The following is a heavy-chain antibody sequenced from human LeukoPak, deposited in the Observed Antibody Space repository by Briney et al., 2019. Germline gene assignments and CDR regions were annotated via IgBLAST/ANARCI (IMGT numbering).Heavy chain of an antibody. Sequence: GASVKVSCKASGYSFTDYYMHWVRQAPGQGLEWMGWINLNNGDIKSAQKFQGRVTMTRDTSITTVYMEVSWLTSDDTAIYYCARADRLHGGPYLIDPWGQGTLVTVSS. CDR1: GYSFTDYY. V-gene: IGHV1-2*02. CDR3: ARADRLHGGPYLIDP. CDR2: INLNNGDI. J-gene: IGHJ5*02. D-gene: IGHD3-16*01.